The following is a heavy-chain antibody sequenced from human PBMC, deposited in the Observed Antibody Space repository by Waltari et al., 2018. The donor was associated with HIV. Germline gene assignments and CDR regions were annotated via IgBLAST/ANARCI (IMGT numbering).Heavy chain of an antibody. J-gene: IGHJ4*02. Sequence: EVQLLESGGHLIQPGGSLRLSCAASGFPFDTYAMNWVRQAPGKRVEWVAAISGSGDIAYSADSVKGRFSISRDNSKNTLFLQMTSLRAEDTAVYYCAKDLGDYVWGMFTGAHFDSWGQGTLVTVSS. D-gene: IGHD3-16*01. V-gene: IGHV3-23*01. CDR2: ISGSGDIA. CDR3: AKDLGDYVWGMFTGAHFDS. CDR1: GFPFDTYA.